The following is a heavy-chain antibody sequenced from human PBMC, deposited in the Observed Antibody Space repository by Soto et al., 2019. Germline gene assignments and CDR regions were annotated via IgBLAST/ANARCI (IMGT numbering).Heavy chain of an antibody. CDR3: ARVSVEPPGAFLRTHCSSTSCYRHPRPRPSWFDP. Sequence: PSETLSLTCAVYGVSFSGYYWSWIRQPPGKGLEWIGEINHSGSTNYNPSLKSRVTISVDTSKNQFSLKLSSVTAADTAVYYCARVSVEPPGAFLRTHCSSTSCYRHPRPRPSWFDPWGQGTLVTVSS. CDR2: INHSGST. D-gene: IGHD2-2*01. J-gene: IGHJ5*02. V-gene: IGHV4-34*01. CDR1: GVSFSGYY.